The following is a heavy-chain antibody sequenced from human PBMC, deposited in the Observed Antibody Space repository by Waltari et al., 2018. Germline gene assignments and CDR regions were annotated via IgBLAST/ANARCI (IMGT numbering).Heavy chain of an antibody. CDR2: RRQDGSEK. CDR3: ARDGGPY. J-gene: IGHJ4*02. Sequence: EVQLVESGGGLVQPGGSLRLSCAASGFTFSSYWMSWVSQAPGKGLAWVANRRQDGSEKYYVDSGKGRFTISRDNAKNSLYLQMNSLRAEDTAVYYCARDGGPYWGQGTLVTVSS. V-gene: IGHV3-7*01. CDR1: GFTFSSYW.